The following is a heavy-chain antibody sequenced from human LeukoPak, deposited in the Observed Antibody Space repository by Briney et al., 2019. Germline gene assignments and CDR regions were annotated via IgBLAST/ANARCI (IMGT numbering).Heavy chain of an antibody. CDR1: GDSVSSNSAA. D-gene: IGHD2-15*01. CDR2: TYYRSKWYN. CDR3: ARGDYCSGGSCYSDGSHNWFDP. V-gene: IGHV6-1*01. J-gene: IGHJ5*02. Sequence: SQTLSLTCAISGDSVSSNSAAWNWIRQSPSRGLEWLGGTYYRSKWYNDYAVSVKSRITINPDTSKNQFSLQLNSVTPEDTAVYYCARGDYCSGGSCYSDGSHNWFDPWGQGTLVTASS.